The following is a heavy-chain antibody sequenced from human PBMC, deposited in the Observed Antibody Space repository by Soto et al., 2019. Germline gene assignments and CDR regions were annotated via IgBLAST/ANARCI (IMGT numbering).Heavy chain of an antibody. CDR1: GFTFSSYG. CDR2: IWYDGSNK. Sequence: GGSLRLSCAASGFTFSSYGMHWVRQAPGKGLEWVAVIWYDGSNKYYADSVKGRFTISRDNSKNTLYLQMNSLRAEDTAVYYCAKTLRGITIFGPYYNYMDVWAKGTTVTFS. CDR3: AKTLRGITIFGPYYNYMDV. V-gene: IGHV3-33*06. D-gene: IGHD3-3*01. J-gene: IGHJ6*03.